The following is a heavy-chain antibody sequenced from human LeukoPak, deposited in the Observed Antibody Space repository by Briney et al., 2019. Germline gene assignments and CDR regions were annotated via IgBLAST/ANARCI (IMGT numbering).Heavy chain of an antibody. Sequence: SETLSLTCAVYGGSFSGYYWSWIRQPPGKGLEWIGEINHSGSTNYTPSLKSRVTISVDTSKNQFSLKLSSVTAADTAVYYCARGLRFGNWFDPWGQGTLVTVSS. D-gene: IGHD3-10*01. CDR1: GGSFSGYY. CDR2: INHSGST. V-gene: IGHV4-34*01. J-gene: IGHJ5*02. CDR3: ARGLRFGNWFDP.